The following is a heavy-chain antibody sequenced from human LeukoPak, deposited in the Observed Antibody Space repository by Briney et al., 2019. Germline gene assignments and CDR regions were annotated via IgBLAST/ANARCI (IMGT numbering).Heavy chain of an antibody. CDR3: ARGRDPLQHLEDGYKAAFDY. J-gene: IGHJ4*02. D-gene: IGHD5-24*01. V-gene: IGHV6-1*01. CDR1: GDSVSSKSAA. CDR2: TYYRSKWYN. Sequence: SQTLSLTCAISGDSVSSKSAAWNWIRQSPSRGLEWLGRTYYRSKWYNDYAVSVKRRLTISPDTSKNQFSLQLNSVTPEDTAVYYCARGRDPLQHLEDGYKAAFDYWGQGTLVTVSS.